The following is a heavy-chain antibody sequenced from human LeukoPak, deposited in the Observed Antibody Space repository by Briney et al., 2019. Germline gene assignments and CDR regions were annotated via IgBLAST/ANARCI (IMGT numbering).Heavy chain of an antibody. D-gene: IGHD1-26*01. J-gene: IGHJ3*02. CDR2: ISGSGGST. Sequence: GGSLRLSCAASGFTLSSYSMNWVRQAPGKGLEWVSAISGSGGSTYYADSVKGRFTISRDNSKNTLYLQMNSLRAEDTAVYCCAKKTIVGATVDAFDIWGQGTMVTVSS. CDR3: AKKTIVGATVDAFDI. CDR1: GFTLSSYS. V-gene: IGHV3-23*01.